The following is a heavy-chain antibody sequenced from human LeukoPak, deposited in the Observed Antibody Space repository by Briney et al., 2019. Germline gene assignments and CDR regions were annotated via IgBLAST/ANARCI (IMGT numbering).Heavy chain of an antibody. CDR1: GFTFSSYW. CDR3: ARDSSGYSDAFDI. CDR2: IKQDGSEK. V-gene: IGHV3-7*03. D-gene: IGHD3-22*01. J-gene: IGHJ3*02. Sequence: GGPRRLSCAASGFTFSSYWMSWVRQAPGKGLEWVANIKQDGSEKYYVDSVKGRFTISRDNAKNSLYLQMNSLRAEDTAVYYCARDSSGYSDAFDIWGQGTMVTVSS.